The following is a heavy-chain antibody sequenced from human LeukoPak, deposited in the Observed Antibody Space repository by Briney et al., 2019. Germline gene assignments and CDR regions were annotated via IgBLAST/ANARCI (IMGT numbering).Heavy chain of an antibody. J-gene: IGHJ4*02. CDR3: ATRSSGWYYFDY. CDR1: GGSISSGGYY. Sequence: SETLSLTCTVSGGSISSGGYYWSWIRQHPGKGLEWIGYIYYSGSTNYNPSLKSRVTISVDTSKNQFSLKLSSVTAADTAVYYCATRSSGWYYFDYWGQGTLVTVSS. D-gene: IGHD6-19*01. V-gene: IGHV4-61*08. CDR2: IYYSGST.